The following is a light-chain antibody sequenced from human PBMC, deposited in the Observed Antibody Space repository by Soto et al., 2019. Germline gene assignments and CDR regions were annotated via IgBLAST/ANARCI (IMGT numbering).Light chain of an antibody. CDR2: GAS. V-gene: IGKV3-20*01. CDR1: QSVAGSK. CDR3: QQYGSSPWT. J-gene: IGKJ1*01. Sequence: EIVLTQSPGTVSLSPGERATLSCRASQSVAGSKLAWYQQKPGQAPRLLIYGASSRATGIPDRFSGSGSGTDFTLTISRLEPEDFAVYYCQQYGSSPWTFGQGTKVDIK.